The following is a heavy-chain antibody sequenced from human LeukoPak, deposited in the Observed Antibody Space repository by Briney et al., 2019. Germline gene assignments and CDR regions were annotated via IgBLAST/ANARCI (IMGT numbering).Heavy chain of an antibody. D-gene: IGHD5-12*01. V-gene: IGHV3-21*01. CDR2: ISSSGTAV. J-gene: IGHJ4*02. CDR3: AGEVYSPLRGDYFDN. Sequence: PGGSLRLSCAASGFTFDISTMHWVRQAPGKGLEWVASISSSGTAVDYADSVKGRFTVSRDNARNSLFLQMESLRAQDTAVYYCAGEVYSPLRGDYFDNWGRGSLVTVSS. CDR1: GFTFDIST.